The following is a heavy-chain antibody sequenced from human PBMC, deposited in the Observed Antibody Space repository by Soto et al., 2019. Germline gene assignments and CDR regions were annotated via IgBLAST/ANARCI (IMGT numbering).Heavy chain of an antibody. V-gene: IGHV1-46*01. CDR1: GYTFTSYY. D-gene: IGHD2-21*02. CDR2: INPSGGST. J-gene: IGHJ2*01. CDR3: ARGSYCGGDCSYWYFDL. Sequence: ASVKVSCNASGYTFTSYYMHLVRQAPGQGLEWMGIINPSGGSTSYAQTFQGRVTMTRDTSTSTVYMELSSLRSEDTAVYYCARGSYCGGDCSYWYFDLWGRGTLVTVSS.